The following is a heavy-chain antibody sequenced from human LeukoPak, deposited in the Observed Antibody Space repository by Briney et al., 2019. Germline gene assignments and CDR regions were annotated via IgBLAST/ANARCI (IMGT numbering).Heavy chain of an antibody. Sequence: SETLSLNCTVSGGSISSSSYSWGWIRQPPGKGLEWIGSIYYSGSTYYNPSLKSRVTISVDTSKNQFSLKLSSVTAADTAVYYCARLRHQQLVTLHLDYWGQGTLVTVSS. J-gene: IGHJ4*02. D-gene: IGHD6-13*01. CDR3: ARLRHQQLVTLHLDY. V-gene: IGHV4-39*01. CDR1: GGSISSSSYS. CDR2: IYYSGST.